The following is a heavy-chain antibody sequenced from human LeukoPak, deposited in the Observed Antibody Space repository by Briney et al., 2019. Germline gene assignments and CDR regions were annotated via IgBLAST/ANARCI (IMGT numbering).Heavy chain of an antibody. J-gene: IGHJ4*02. CDR2: ISYDGSNK. Sequence: PGRSLRLSCAASGFTFSSYGMHWVRQAPGKGLEWVAVISYDGSNKYYADSVRGRFTVSRDNSKNTLYLQMNSLRPEDTAVYYCASSRFDWLPYFEYWGQGTLVTVSS. V-gene: IGHV3-30*03. D-gene: IGHD3-9*01. CDR3: ASSRFDWLPYFEY. CDR1: GFTFSSYG.